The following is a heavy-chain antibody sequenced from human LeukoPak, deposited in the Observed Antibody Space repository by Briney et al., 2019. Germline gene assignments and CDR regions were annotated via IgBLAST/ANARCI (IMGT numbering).Heavy chain of an antibody. CDR3: ARGSGSGSYV. Sequence: GGSLRLSCAASGITFSNNWMSWVRQAPGKGLEWVANINQGGSDKDYVDSAKGRFTVSRDNAKNSLYLQMNNLRVEDTAVYYCARGSGSGSYVWGQGTTVTVSS. V-gene: IGHV3-7*01. CDR1: GITFSNNW. CDR2: INQGGSDK. D-gene: IGHD3-10*01. J-gene: IGHJ6*02.